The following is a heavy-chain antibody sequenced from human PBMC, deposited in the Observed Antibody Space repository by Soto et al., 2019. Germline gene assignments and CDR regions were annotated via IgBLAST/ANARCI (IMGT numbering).Heavy chain of an antibody. CDR3: ARTQAYSSSWYEAGDYYYYGMDV. CDR2: IYYSGST. D-gene: IGHD6-13*01. Sequence: SETLSLTCTVSGGSISSYYWGWIRQPPGKGLEWIGYIYYSGSTNYNPSLKSRVTISVDTSKNQFSLKLSSVTAADTAVYYCARTQAYSSSWYEAGDYYYYGMDVWGQGTTVTVSS. J-gene: IGHJ6*02. V-gene: IGHV4-59*01. CDR1: GGSISSYY.